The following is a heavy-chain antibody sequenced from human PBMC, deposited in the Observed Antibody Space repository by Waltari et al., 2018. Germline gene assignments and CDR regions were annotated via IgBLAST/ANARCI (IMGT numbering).Heavy chain of an antibody. Sequence: QVQLQESGPGLVKPSETLSLTCAVSGYSISSGYYWGWIRQPPGKGLEWIGSIYHSGSTYYNPSLKSRVTISVDTSKNQFSLKLSSVTAADTAVYYCARWDGGATIPFDYWGQGTLVTVSS. CDR2: IYHSGST. CDR3: ARWDGGATIPFDY. V-gene: IGHV4-38-2*01. D-gene: IGHD5-12*01. J-gene: IGHJ4*02. CDR1: GYSISSGYY.